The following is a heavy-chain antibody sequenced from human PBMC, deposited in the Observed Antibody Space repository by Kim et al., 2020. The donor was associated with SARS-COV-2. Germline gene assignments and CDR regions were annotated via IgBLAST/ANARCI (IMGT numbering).Heavy chain of an antibody. D-gene: IGHD6-19*01. Sequence: SETLSLTCAVSGGSISSSNWWSWVRQPPGKGLEWIGEIYHSGSTNYNPSLKSRVTISVDKSKNQFSLKLSSVTAADTAVYYCARGIAVAGVEGWLDPWGQGTLVTVSS. CDR2: IYHSGST. V-gene: IGHV4-4*02. CDR1: GGSISSSNW. J-gene: IGHJ5*02. CDR3: ARGIAVAGVEGWLDP.